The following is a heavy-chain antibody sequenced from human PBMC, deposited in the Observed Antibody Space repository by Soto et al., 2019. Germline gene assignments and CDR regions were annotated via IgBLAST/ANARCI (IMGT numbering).Heavy chain of an antibody. CDR2: IIPILGIA. J-gene: IGHJ4*02. D-gene: IGHD5-12*01. Sequence: ASVKVSCKASGGTFSSYTISWVRQAPGQGLEWMGRIIPILGIANYAQKFQGRVTITADKSTSTAYMELSSLRSEDTAVYYCARGPSCGCFDFWGQGTLVTVSS. CDR1: GGTFSSYT. CDR3: ARGPSCGCFDF. V-gene: IGHV1-69*02.